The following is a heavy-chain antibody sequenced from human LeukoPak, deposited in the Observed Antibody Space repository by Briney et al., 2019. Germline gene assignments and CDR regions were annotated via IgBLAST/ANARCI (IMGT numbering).Heavy chain of an antibody. D-gene: IGHD4-17*01. CDR2: ISSSSSSI. Sequence: PGGSLRLSCAASGFTFSSYGMHWVRQAPGKGLEWVSYISSSSSSIYYADSVKGRFTISRDNAKNSLYLQMNSLRAEDTAVYYCARGRRWLVTGAQYFQYWGQGTLVTVSS. CDR1: GFTFSSYG. CDR3: ARGRRWLVTGAQYFQY. J-gene: IGHJ1*01. V-gene: IGHV3-48*04.